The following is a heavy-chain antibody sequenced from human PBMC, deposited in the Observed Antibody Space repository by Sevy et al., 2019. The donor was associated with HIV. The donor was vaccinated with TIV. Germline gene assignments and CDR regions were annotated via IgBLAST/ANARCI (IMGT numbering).Heavy chain of an antibody. Sequence: GGSLRLSCAASGFTFSANWMNWVRQAPGKGREWVANIKGDGSDKHYVDSVEGRFTISRDHAKNLLYLQMNGLRVEDTAVYYCANERFGRFESWGQGTLVTVSS. J-gene: IGHJ4*02. V-gene: IGHV3-7*01. CDR2: IKGDGSDK. CDR3: ANERFGRFES. D-gene: IGHD3-16*01. CDR1: GFTFSANW.